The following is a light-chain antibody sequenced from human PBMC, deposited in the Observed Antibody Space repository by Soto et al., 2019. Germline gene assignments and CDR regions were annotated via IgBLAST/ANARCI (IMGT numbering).Light chain of an antibody. CDR3: SSYAGSNNFDVV. CDR1: SSDVGGYNY. V-gene: IGLV2-8*01. CDR2: EVS. J-gene: IGLJ2*01. Sequence: QSVLTQPPSASGSPGQSVTISCTGTSSDVGGYNYVSWYQQHPGKAPKLMIYEVSKRPSGVPDRFSGSKSGNTASLTVSGRQAEDEADYYCSSYAGSNNFDVVFGGGTQLTVL.